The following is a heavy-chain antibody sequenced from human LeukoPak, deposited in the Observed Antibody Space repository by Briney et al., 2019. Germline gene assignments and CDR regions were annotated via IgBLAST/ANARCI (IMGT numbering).Heavy chain of an antibody. V-gene: IGHV3-48*01. Sequence: GGSLRLSCAASGFTVSSYSMNWVRQAPGKGLEWVSYISSSSSTIYYADSVKGRFTISRDNAKNSLYLQMNSLRAEDTAVYYCAELGITMIGGVWGKGTTVTISS. D-gene: IGHD3-10*02. J-gene: IGHJ6*04. CDR3: AELGITMIGGV. CDR2: ISSSSSTI. CDR1: GFTVSSYS.